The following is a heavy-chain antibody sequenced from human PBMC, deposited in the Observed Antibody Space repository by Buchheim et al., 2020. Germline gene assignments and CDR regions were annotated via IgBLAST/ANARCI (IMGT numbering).Heavy chain of an antibody. Sequence: QVQLQQWGAGLLKPSETLSLTCAVYGGSFSGYYWSWIRQPPGKGLEWIGEINHSGSTNYNPSLKSRVTISVDTSKNQFSLMLSSVTAADTAVYYCARGQIMITFGGVIVGSYWYFDLWGRGTL. CDR3: ARGQIMITFGGVIVGSYWYFDL. CDR2: INHSGST. D-gene: IGHD3-16*02. CDR1: GGSFSGYY. V-gene: IGHV4-34*01. J-gene: IGHJ2*01.